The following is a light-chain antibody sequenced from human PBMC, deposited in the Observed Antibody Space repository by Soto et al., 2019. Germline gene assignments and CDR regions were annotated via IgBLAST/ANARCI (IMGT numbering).Light chain of an antibody. CDR2: WND. Sequence: VLNKPPAASGARGQRVPISCSGSSSNIGSRYVYWYQVVPGTAPKLLIYWNDQRPSGVPDRFSGSKSGTSASLAISGLRSEDEADYYCGAWDARLSGYPFGSGTKVTVL. J-gene: IGLJ1*01. CDR1: SSNIGSRY. CDR3: GAWDARLSGYP. V-gene: IGLV1-47*01.